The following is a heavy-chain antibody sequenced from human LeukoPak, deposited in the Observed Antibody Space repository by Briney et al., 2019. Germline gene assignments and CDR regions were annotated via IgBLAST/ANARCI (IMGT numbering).Heavy chain of an antibody. CDR1: GGSFSDDY. D-gene: IGHD1-26*01. CDR2: INHSGSH. J-gene: IGHJ4*02. V-gene: IGHV4-34*01. Sequence: SETLSLTCAVSGGSFSDDYWNWIRQPPGKGLEWLGEINHSGSHEFNPSFKSRLTMSVDTSKNQFSLHLASVTAADTAIYYCARSIVGPGTSCFDQWGQGTLVAVSS. CDR3: ARSIVGPGTSCFDQ.